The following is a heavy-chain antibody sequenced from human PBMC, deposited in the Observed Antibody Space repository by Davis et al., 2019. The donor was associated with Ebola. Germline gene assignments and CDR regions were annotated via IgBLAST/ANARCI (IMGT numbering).Heavy chain of an antibody. V-gene: IGHV3-30-3*01. J-gene: IGHJ4*02. CDR3: ARDAGRYYYDSSGYPGY. D-gene: IGHD3-22*01. CDR2: ISYDGSNK. Sequence: GESLKISCAASGFTFSSYPMHWVRQAPGKGPEWVALISYDGSNKYFADSVKGRFTISRDNAKNSLYLQMNSLRAEDTAVYYCARDAGRYYYDSSGYPGYWGQGTLVTVSS. CDR1: GFTFSSYP.